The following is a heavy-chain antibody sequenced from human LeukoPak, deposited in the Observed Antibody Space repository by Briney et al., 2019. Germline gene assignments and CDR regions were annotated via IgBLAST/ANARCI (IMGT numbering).Heavy chain of an antibody. CDR1: GFPFSTYW. J-gene: IGHJ6*02. CDR3: VRAMDV. Sequence: PGGSLRLSCAASGFPFSTYWMTWVRQAPGKGLEWVANIKQDESEKYHVDSVKGRFTISRDNAKSSLFLQMNSLRVEDTAVYYCVRAMDVWGQGTMVTVSS. CDR2: IKQDESEK. V-gene: IGHV3-7*03.